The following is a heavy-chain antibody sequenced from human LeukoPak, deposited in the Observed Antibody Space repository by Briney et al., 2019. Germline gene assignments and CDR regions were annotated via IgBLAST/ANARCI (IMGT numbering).Heavy chain of an antibody. CDR1: GYTFTAYY. CDR3: AREYYYGSGNYYNRIDY. J-gene: IGHJ4*02. V-gene: IGHV1-2*02. D-gene: IGHD3-10*01. Sequence: ASVKVSCKASGYTFTAYYMHWVRQAPGQGLEWMGWIDPNSGGTNYAQKFQGRVTMTRDTSISTAYMVLNRLRSDDTAVYYCAREYYYGSGNYYNRIDYWGQGTLVTVSS. CDR2: IDPNSGGT.